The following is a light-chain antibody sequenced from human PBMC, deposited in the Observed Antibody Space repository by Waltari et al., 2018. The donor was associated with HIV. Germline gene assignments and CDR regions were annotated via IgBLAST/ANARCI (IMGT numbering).Light chain of an antibody. CDR2: DAS. V-gene: IGKV1-33*01. Sequence: DIQMTQSPSSLSASVGDRVTITCQASQDIHIFLSWYQQKPGKAPKLLIYDASTLHAGVPSRFSGSGSRTDFTFTISSLQPEDIATYYCQHYNSLPPTFGPGTKVDLK. CDR3: QHYNSLPPT. J-gene: IGKJ3*01. CDR1: QDIHIF.